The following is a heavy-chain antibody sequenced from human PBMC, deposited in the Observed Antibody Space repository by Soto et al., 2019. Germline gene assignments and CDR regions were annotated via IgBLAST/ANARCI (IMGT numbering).Heavy chain of an antibody. CDR2: IYPVDSET. V-gene: IGHV5-51*01. D-gene: IGHD3-22*01. CDR1: GYRFINYS. Sequence: PRESMKISCCRSGYRFINYSVGSVRQMPGKGLEWMGIIYPVDSETKYSPSVQGQVTISADKSISTAYLHCSRLQASDTAMYYSARQGSYDDSKSFGYWGQGTLVTVSS. J-gene: IGHJ4*02. CDR3: ARQGSYDDSKSFGY.